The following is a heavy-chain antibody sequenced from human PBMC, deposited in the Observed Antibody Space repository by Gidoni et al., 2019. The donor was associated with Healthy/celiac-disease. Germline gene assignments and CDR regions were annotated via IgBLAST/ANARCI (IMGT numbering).Heavy chain of an antibody. Sequence: EVQLLESGGGLVQPGGSLRLSCAASGFTFSSYAMSWVRQAPGKGLEWVSAISGSGGSTYYADSVKGRFTISRDNAKNTLYLQMNSLRAEDTAVYYCAKSRIAAAGIIYYYYGMDVWGQGTTVTVSS. CDR3: AKSRIAAAGIIYYYYGMDV. CDR1: GFTFSSYA. J-gene: IGHJ6*02. V-gene: IGHV3-23*01. CDR2: ISGSGGST. D-gene: IGHD6-13*01.